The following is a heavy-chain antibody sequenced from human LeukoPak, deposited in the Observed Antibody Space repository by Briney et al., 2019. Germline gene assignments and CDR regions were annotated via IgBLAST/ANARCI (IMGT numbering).Heavy chain of an antibody. Sequence: PSETLSLTCTVSGGSVSSGSYYWSWIRQPPGKGLEWIGYIYYSGSTNYNPSLKSRVTISVDTSKNQFSLKLCSVTAADTAVYYCASGGYYYDGSGYSFDYWGQGTLVTVSS. J-gene: IGHJ4*02. CDR3: ASGGYYYDGSGYSFDY. D-gene: IGHD3-22*01. CDR2: IYYSGST. CDR1: GGSVSSGSYY. V-gene: IGHV4-61*01.